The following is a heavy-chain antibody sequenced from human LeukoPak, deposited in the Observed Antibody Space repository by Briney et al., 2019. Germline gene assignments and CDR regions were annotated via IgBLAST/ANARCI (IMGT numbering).Heavy chain of an antibody. V-gene: IGHV4-39*01. J-gene: IGHJ6*02. D-gene: IGHD3-22*01. CDR2: IHYSGST. CDR1: GGSISSSNW. Sequence: SETLSLTCAVSGGSISSSNWWSWIRQPPGKGLEWIGSIHYSGSTYYNPSLKSRVTISVDTSKNQFSLKLSSVTAADTAVYYCARLTMIVAEDYGMDVWGQGTTVTVSS. CDR3: ARLTMIVAEDYGMDV.